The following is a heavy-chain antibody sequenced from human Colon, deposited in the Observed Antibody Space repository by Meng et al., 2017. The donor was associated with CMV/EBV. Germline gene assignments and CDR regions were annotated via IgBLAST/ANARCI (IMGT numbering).Heavy chain of an antibody. D-gene: IGHD4-17*01. CDR3: ARTPTVTTRYFDS. Sequence: AAAGGSINTNNWWSWVRQPPGKGLEWIGEIYYSGGTNYNPSLESRVTISVDKSRSQFSLKLSSVTAADTAVYYCARTPTVTTRYFDSWGQGTLVTVSS. CDR1: GGSINTNNW. CDR2: IYYSGGT. V-gene: IGHV4-4*02. J-gene: IGHJ4*02.